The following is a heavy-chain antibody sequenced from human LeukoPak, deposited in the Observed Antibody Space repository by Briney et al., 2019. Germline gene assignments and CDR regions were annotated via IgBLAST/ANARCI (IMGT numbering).Heavy chain of an antibody. D-gene: IGHD1-7*01. V-gene: IGHV1-2*02. CDR2: INPNSGGT. J-gene: IGHJ4*02. CDR1: GYTFTGYY. CDR3: ARVRAITGTTPVGY. Sequence: ASVKASCKASGYTFTGYYMHWVRQAPGQGLEWVGWINPNSGGTNYAQKFQGRVTMTRDTSISTAYMELSRLRSDDTAVYYCARVRAITGTTPVGYWGQGTLVTVSS.